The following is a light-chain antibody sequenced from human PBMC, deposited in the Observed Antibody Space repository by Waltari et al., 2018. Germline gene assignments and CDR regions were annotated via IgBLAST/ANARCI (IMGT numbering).Light chain of an antibody. CDR1: QSVSNN. Sequence: EAMMTQSPATLSVSPVDRATLSCRASQSVSNNVAWFQQKPGQAPSLLIYDPSTRATGVPARFSGSGSGTEFTLTISSLQTEDFAVYYCQQYNNWPLYTFGQGTKLEIK. V-gene: IGKV3-15*01. J-gene: IGKJ2*01. CDR3: QQYNNWPLYT. CDR2: DPS.